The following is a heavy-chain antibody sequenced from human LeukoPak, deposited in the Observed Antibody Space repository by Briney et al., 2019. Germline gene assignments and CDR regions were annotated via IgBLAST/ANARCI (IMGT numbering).Heavy chain of an antibody. V-gene: IGHV3-23*01. D-gene: IGHD4-17*01. CDR2: ISGSGGST. CDR1: GFTFSSYA. CDR3: AKVYGDYVYGLIDY. Sequence: GGSLRLSCAASGFTFSSYAMSWVRQAPGKGLEWVSAISGSGGSTYYADSVKGRFTISRDNSKNTLYLQMNSLRAEDTAVYYCAKVYGDYVYGLIDYWGQGTLVTVSS. J-gene: IGHJ4*02.